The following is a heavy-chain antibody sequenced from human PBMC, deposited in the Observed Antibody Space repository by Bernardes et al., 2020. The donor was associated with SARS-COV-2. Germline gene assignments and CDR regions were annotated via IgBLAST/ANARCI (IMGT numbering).Heavy chain of an antibody. CDR2: ISGSGGST. J-gene: IGHJ4*02. D-gene: IGHD3-16*02. V-gene: IGHV3-23*01. CDR3: AKGDYDYVWGSYRGRYFDY. Sequence: GGSLRLSCAASGFTFSSYAMSWVRQAPGKGLEWVSAISGSGGSTYYADSVKGRFTISRDNSKNTLYLQMNSLRAEDTAVYYCAKGDYDYVWGSYRGRYFDYWGQGTLVTVSS. CDR1: GFTFSSYA.